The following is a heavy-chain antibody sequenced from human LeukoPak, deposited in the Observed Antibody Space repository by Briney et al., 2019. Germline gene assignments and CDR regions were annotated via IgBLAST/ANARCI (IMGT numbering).Heavy chain of an antibody. Sequence: ASVNVSSKASGYTFTSYDINWVRQAPGQGLEWMGWMNPNSGNTGYAQKFQGRVTMTRNTSISTAYMELSSLRSEDTAVYYCARGLAYSSGSSAFDYWGQGTLVTVSS. J-gene: IGHJ4*02. CDR1: GYTFTSYD. CDR3: ARGLAYSSGSSAFDY. V-gene: IGHV1-8*01. D-gene: IGHD6-19*01. CDR2: MNPNSGNT.